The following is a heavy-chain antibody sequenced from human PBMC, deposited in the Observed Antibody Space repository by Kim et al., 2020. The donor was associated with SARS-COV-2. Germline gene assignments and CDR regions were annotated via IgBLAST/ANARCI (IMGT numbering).Heavy chain of an antibody. CDR1: GFSFSTSW. CDR2: IKGDGTET. V-gene: IGHV3-7*01. D-gene: IGHD5-12*01. Sequence: GGSLRLSCAASGFSFSTSWMSWVRQAPGKGLEWMANIKGDGTETYYVDSVRGRFTISRDNAKNSLYLNMNSLRVEDAAVYYCARDVYGYTAHWGQGILVT. J-gene: IGHJ4*02. CDR3: ARDVYGYTAH.